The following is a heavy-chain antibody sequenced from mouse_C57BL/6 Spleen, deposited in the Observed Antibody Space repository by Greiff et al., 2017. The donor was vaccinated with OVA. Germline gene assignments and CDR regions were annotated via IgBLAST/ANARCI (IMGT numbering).Heavy chain of an antibody. Sequence: VQLQQSGPGMVKPSQSLSLTCTVTGYSITSGYDWHWIRHFPGNKLEWMGYISYSGSTNYNPSLKSRISITHDTSKNHFFLKLNSVTTEDTATYYCARGDYYGSSYYFDYWGQGTTLTVSS. J-gene: IGHJ2*01. CDR2: ISYSGST. D-gene: IGHD1-1*01. CDR1: GYSITSGYD. V-gene: IGHV3-1*01. CDR3: ARGDYYGSSYYFDY.